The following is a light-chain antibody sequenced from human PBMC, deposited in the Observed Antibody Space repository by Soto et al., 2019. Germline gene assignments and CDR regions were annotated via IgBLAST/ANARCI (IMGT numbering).Light chain of an antibody. CDR2: EGS. CDR3: SSYTSTSTPLV. V-gene: IGLV2-14*01. Sequence: QSVLTQPASVSGSPGQSITISCTGTSSDVGGYNYVSWYQQHPGKAPKLMIFEGSKRPSGVSNRFSGSKSGNTASLTISGLQAEDEADYYCSSYTSTSTPLVFGGGTKLTVL. CDR1: SSDVGGYNY. J-gene: IGLJ2*01.